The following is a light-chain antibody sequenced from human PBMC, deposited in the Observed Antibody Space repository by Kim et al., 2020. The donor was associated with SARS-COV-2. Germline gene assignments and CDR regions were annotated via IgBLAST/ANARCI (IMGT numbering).Light chain of an antibody. CDR1: QTVAKNF. Sequence: EIVLTQSPGTLSLSPGERATLSCRASQTVAKNFLAWYQKKPGQAPRLLIYTASIRATDIPDRFSGSGSGTDFTLTISRLEPEDFAVYFCQQFANAPLTFGGGTKVDIK. V-gene: IGKV3-20*01. CDR3: QQFANAPLT. CDR2: TAS. J-gene: IGKJ4*01.